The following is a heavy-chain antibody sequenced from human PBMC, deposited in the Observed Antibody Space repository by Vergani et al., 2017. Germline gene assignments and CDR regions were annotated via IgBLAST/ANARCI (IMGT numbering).Heavy chain of an antibody. J-gene: IGHJ5*02. V-gene: IGHV1-69*04. CDR1: GGTFSSYA. CDR3: AGGPGYCSGGSCFRWFDP. Sequence: QVQLVQSGAEVKKPGSSVKVSCKASGGTFSSYAISWVRQAPGQGLEWMGRIIPILGIANYAQKFQGRVTITADKSTSTAYMELSSLRSEDTAVYYCAGGPGYCSGGSCFRWFDPWGQGTLVTVSS. CDR2: IIPILGIA. D-gene: IGHD2-15*01.